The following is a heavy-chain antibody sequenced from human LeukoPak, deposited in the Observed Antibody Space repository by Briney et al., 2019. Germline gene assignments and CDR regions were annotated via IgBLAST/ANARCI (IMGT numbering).Heavy chain of an antibody. V-gene: IGHV1-2*06. D-gene: IGHD5-18*01. CDR2: IDPNSGGT. CDR1: GFSFTGYF. J-gene: IGHJ4*02. CDR3: ARGPHDTAYYFDQ. Sequence: AXVKVSCKASGFSFTGYFMHWVRQAPGQGPEWMGRIDPNSGGTNYALKFQGRVTMTRDTPITTAYMDLSRLRSDDTAVYYCARGPHDTAYYFDQWGQGTLVTVSS.